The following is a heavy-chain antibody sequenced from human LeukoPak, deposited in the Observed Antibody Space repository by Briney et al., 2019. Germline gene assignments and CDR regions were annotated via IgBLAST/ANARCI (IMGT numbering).Heavy chain of an antibody. V-gene: IGHV3-30*03. CDR2: ISYDGSNK. CDR3: ATPDGYSYGDFDY. J-gene: IGHJ4*02. D-gene: IGHD5-18*01. CDR1: GFTFSSYG. Sequence: GGSLRLSCAASGFTFSSYGMHWARQAPGKGLEWVAVISYDGSNKYYADSVKGRFTISRDNSKNTLYLQMNSLRAEDTAVYYCATPDGYSYGDFDYWGQGTLVTVSS.